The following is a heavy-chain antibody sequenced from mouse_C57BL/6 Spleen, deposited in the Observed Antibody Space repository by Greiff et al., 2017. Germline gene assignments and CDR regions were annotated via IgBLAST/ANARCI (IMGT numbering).Heavy chain of an antibody. V-gene: IGHV1-81*01. CDR1: GYTFTSYG. CDR2: IYPRSGNT. J-gene: IGHJ2*01. Sequence: QVQLKESGAELARPGASVKLSCKASGYTFTSYGISWVKQRTGQGLEWIGEIYPRSGNTYYNEKFKGKATLTADKSSSTAYMELRSLTSEDSAVYFCARDGIRLLRFDYWGQGTTLTVSS. CDR3: ARDGIRLLRFDY. D-gene: IGHD2-3*01.